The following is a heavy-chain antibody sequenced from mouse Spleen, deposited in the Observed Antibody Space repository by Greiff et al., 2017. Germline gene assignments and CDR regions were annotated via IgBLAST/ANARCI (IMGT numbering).Heavy chain of an antibody. D-gene: IGHD2-1*01. Sequence: VKLMESGAELAKPGASVKMSCKASGYTFTSYWMHWVKQRPGQGLEWIGYINPSTGYTEYNQKFKDKATLTADKSSSTAYMQLSSLTSEDSAVYYCAPTGNDYFDYWGQGTTLTVSS. V-gene: IGHV1-7*01. CDR3: APTGNDYFDY. CDR2: INPSTGYT. J-gene: IGHJ2*01. CDR1: GYTFTSYW.